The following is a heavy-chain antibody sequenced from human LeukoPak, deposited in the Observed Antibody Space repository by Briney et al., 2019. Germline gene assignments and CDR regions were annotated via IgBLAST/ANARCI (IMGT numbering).Heavy chain of an antibody. V-gene: IGHV4-31*03. Sequence: SQTLSLTCTVSGGSISSGGYYWSWIRQHPGKGLEWIGYIYYSGSTYYNPSLKSRVTISVDTSKNQFSLKLSSVTAADTAVYYCARPTVLRFLEWLSLFDYWGQGTLVTVSS. CDR2: IYYSGST. J-gene: IGHJ4*02. D-gene: IGHD3-3*01. CDR3: ARPTVLRFLEWLSLFDY. CDR1: GGSISSGGYY.